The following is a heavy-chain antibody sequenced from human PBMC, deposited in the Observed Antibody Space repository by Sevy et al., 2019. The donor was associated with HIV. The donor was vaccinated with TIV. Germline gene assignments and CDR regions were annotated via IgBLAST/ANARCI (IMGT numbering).Heavy chain of an antibody. J-gene: IGHJ4*02. CDR1: GGSISSYY. Sequence: SETLSLTCTVSGGSISSYYWSWIRQPPGKGLEWIGYIYYGGSTSYNPSLKSRVTISVDTSKNQFSLKLSSVTAADTAVSHCASGGRHYYDSSGYYEFGTFDYWGQGTLVTVSS. V-gene: IGHV4-59*01. D-gene: IGHD3-22*01. CDR3: ASGGRHYYDSSGYYEFGTFDY. CDR2: IYYGGST.